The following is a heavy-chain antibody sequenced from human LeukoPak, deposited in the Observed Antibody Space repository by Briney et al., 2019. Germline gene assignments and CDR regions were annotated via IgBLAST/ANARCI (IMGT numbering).Heavy chain of an antibody. V-gene: IGHV3-7*01. CDR1: GFTFSHYW. CDR2: IKPDGSDK. Sequence: GGSLRLSCAASGFTFSHYWMSWVRQAPGKGLEWVANIKPDGSDKYYVDSVKGRFTISRDNPKKTLYLQMDSLRAEDTAVYYCAREDMWAFDMWGQGTMVTVSS. D-gene: IGHD2-15*01. J-gene: IGHJ3*02. CDR3: AREDMWAFDM.